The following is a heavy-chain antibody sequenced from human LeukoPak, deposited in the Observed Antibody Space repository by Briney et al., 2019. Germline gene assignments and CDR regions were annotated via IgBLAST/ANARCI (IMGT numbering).Heavy chain of an antibody. CDR1: GFTFSDYY. V-gene: IGHV3-11*05. CDR3: ARAATYYDILTGAPGYYGMDV. CDR2: ISSSSSYT. Sequence: GGSLRLSCAASGFTFSDYYMSWLRQAPGKGLEWVSYISSSSSYTNYADSVKGRFTISRDNAKNSLYLQMNSLRAEDTAVYYCARAATYYDILTGAPGYYGMDVWGQGTTVTVSS. D-gene: IGHD3-9*01. J-gene: IGHJ6*02.